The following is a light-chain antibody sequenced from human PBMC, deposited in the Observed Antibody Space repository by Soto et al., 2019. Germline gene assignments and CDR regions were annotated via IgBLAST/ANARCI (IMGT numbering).Light chain of an antibody. CDR3: KQSDSTPYT. J-gene: IGKJ2*01. CDR2: DAS. V-gene: IGKV1-39*01. Sequence: DIPMTQSPSSLSASVGDRVTITCRASQTISTYLNWYQQKPGKAPRLLIYDASSLLSGVPSRFSGSGSGTDFTLTIASLQPEDFSNYYCKQSDSTPYTFGQGTKVEI. CDR1: QTISTY.